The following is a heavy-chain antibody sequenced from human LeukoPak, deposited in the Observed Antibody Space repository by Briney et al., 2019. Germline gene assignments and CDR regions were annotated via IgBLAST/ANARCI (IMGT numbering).Heavy chain of an antibody. D-gene: IGHD4-23*01. CDR1: GGSISSSNYY. Sequence: KPSETLSLTCTISGGSISSSNYYWAWIRQPPGKGLEWIGSIYYSGNTNYNPSLQSRVTISLDKSKNHFSLRLSSVTAADTAIYYCARRSTTVLSLGFDYWGQGTLVTVSS. CDR3: ARRSTTVLSLGFDY. J-gene: IGHJ4*02. V-gene: IGHV4-39*07. CDR2: IYYSGNT.